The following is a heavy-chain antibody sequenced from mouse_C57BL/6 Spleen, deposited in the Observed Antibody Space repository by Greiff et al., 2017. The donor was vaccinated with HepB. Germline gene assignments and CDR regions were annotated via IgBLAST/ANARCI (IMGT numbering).Heavy chain of an antibody. J-gene: IGHJ2*01. V-gene: IGHV5-16*01. CDR3: ARWDEHYFDY. Sequence: EVQLVESEGGLVQPGRSMKLSCTASGFTFSDYYMAWVRQVPEKGLEWVANINYDGSSTYYLDSLKSRFIISRDNAKNILYLQMSSLKSEDTATYYCARWDEHYFDYWGQGTTLTVSS. CDR1: GFTFSDYY. D-gene: IGHD4-1*01. CDR2: INYDGSST.